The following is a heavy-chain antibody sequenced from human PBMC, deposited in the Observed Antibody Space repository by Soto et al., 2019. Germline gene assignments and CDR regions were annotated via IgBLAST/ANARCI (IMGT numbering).Heavy chain of an antibody. Sequence: XESLKLSCQCSGYSFTSYWIGWVLQMPGKGLEWMGIIYPGDSDTRYSPSFQGQVTISADKSISTAYLQWSSLKASDTAMYYCARKYYYDSSGYVDYWGQGTLVTVSS. V-gene: IGHV5-51*01. D-gene: IGHD3-22*01. CDR1: GYSFTSYW. J-gene: IGHJ4*02. CDR2: IYPGDSDT. CDR3: ARKYYYDSSGYVDY.